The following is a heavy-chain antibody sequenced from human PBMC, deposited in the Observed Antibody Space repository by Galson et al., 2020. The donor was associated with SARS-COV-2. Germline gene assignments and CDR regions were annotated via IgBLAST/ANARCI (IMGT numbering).Heavy chain of an antibody. D-gene: IGHD3-3*01. Sequence: KMSGPTLMTPTQTVTLTSTFSGFSLSTSGVGVGWSRPHPGKTLEWKAYIYWDDDKRSSPTLKSRHTITKDTSKKQVVVTMTNMDPVDTATYYCARHRVGVVIDSWGQGTLVTVSS. CDR3: ARHRVGVVIDS. V-gene: IGHV2-5*02. J-gene: IGHJ5*01. CDR2: IYWDDDK. CDR1: GFSLSTSGVG.